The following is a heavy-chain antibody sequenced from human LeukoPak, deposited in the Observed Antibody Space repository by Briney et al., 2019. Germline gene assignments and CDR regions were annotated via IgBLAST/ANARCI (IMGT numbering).Heavy chain of an antibody. CDR1: GGSISSGGYY. V-gene: IGHV4-30-2*01. Sequence: SQTLSLTCTVSGGSISSGGYYWSWLRQPPGKGLEWIGYIYHSGSTYYNPSLKSRVTISVDRSKNQFSLKLSSVTAADTAVYYCARDGSSSEFDAFDIWGQGTMVTVSS. J-gene: IGHJ3*02. D-gene: IGHD6-6*01. CDR3: ARDGSSSEFDAFDI. CDR2: IYHSGST.